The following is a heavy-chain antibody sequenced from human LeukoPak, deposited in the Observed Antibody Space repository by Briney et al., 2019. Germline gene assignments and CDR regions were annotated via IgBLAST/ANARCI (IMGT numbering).Heavy chain of an antibody. V-gene: IGHV3-30*18. Sequence: PGRSLRLSCAASGFTFSSYGMHWVRQAPGKGLEWVAVISSDGIDEYYGDSVKGRFTISRDNSKNTLYLQMNSLRPEDTAVYYCAKGYYTSSISLLTDYWGQGNLVTVSS. CDR2: ISSDGIDE. CDR3: AKGYYTSSISLLTDY. D-gene: IGHD2-2*01. CDR1: GFTFSSYG. J-gene: IGHJ4*02.